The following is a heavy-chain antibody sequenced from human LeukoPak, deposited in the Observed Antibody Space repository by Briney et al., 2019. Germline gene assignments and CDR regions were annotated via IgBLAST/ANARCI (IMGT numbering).Heavy chain of an antibody. CDR2: IYDNGVT. CDR3: GRGHRYSRD. D-gene: IGHD2-15*01. J-gene: IGHJ1*01. Sequence: SETLSLICNVSGDSVSSGYWTWIRQSPAKGLEWIGFIYDNGVTDYNPSLKSRLIISLDTSKNQFSLNLTSVSAADSAIYCAGRGHRYSRDWGQGILVTVSS. V-gene: IGHV4-4*09. CDR1: GDSVSSGY.